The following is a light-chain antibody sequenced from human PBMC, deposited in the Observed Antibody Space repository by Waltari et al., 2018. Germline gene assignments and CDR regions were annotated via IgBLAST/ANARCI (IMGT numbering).Light chain of an antibody. J-gene: IGLJ2*01. Sequence: QSALTQPASVSGSPGQSITISCTGTNRDIGGYNYVSWYQHHPGKAPKLMISDVSNRPSGISNRFSGSKSGNTASLTISGLQAEDEADYYCSSYTSSSTLEVVFGGGTKLTVL. V-gene: IGLV2-14*03. CDR2: DVS. CDR3: SSYTSSSTLEVV. CDR1: NRDIGGYNY.